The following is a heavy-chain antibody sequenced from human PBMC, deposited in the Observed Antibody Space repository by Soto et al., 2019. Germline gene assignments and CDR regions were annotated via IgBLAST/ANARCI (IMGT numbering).Heavy chain of an antibody. CDR1: GFSLSTGGVA. D-gene: IGHD3-9*01. V-gene: IGHV2-5*01. J-gene: IGHJ6*01. Sequence: QITLEESAPTLVRPTQTLTLSCIFSGFSLSTGGVAVGWIRQPPGKALEWLALIYWNDDKLYSPSLKTRLTVTKDTSKNQVVLTMTNVDPVDTATYYCANKLLYLDTLDVWGRGTTVTVSS. CDR3: ANKLLYLDTLDV. CDR2: IYWNDDK.